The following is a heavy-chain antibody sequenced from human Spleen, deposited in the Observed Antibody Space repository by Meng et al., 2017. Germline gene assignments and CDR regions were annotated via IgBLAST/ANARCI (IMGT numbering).Heavy chain of an antibody. CDR3: ARTPAPSVYGSNDY. CDR2: ISYDGSGE. V-gene: IGHV3-30*04. D-gene: IGHD5/OR15-5a*01. CDR1: GFSFGSHA. J-gene: IGHJ4*02. Sequence: QVQLAESGGALVQPGRSLSLYCAAAGFSFGSHAMHWVRQAPGKGLEWVALISYDGSGEGYADSVKGRFTISRDNSKNTVYLQMDSLRAEDTAVYFCARTPAPSVYGSNDYWGRGTLVTVSS.